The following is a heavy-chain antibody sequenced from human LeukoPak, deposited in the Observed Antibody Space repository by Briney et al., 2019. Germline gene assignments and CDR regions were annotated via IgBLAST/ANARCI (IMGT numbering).Heavy chain of an antibody. J-gene: IGHJ3*02. Sequence: GGSLRLSCAASGFTFSSYGMHWVRQAPGKGLEWVAVIWYDGSNKYYADSVKGRFTISRDNSKNTLYLQMNSLRAEDTAVYYCARERLAVTDAFDIWGQGTMVTVSS. D-gene: IGHD4-11*01. V-gene: IGHV3-33*08. CDR1: GFTFSSYG. CDR3: ARERLAVTDAFDI. CDR2: IWYDGSNK.